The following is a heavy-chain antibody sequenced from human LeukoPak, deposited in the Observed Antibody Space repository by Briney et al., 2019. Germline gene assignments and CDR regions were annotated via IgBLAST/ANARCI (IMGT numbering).Heavy chain of an antibody. CDR1: GVMFPSYW. CDR3: ANNSPYCSGGSCPKELYY. D-gene: IGHD2-15*01. V-gene: IGHV3-7*02. J-gene: IGHJ4*02. Sequence: GGSLRLSCAASGVMFPSYWMTWVRQARGKGLEWVANIKRDGSETHYVDSVKGRFTISRDNAKNSLYLQMNSLRAEDTALYYCANNSPYCSGGSCPKELYYWGQGTLVTVSS. CDR2: IKRDGSET.